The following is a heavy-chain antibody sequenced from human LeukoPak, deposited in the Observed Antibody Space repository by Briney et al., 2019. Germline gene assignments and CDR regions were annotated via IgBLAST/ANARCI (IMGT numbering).Heavy chain of an antibody. CDR1: GGSFSGYY. J-gene: IGHJ4*02. CDR3: ASRIMTFGVFHY. Sequence: PSETLSLTCAVYGGSFSGYYWSWIRQPPGKGLEWIGEINHSGSTNYNPSLKSRVTISVDTSKNQFSLKLSSVTAADTAVYYCASRIMTFGVFHYWGQGTLVTVSS. CDR2: INHSGST. V-gene: IGHV4-34*01. D-gene: IGHD3/OR15-3a*01.